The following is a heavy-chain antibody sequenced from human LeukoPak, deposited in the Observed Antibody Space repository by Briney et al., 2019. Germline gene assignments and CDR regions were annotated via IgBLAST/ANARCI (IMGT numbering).Heavy chain of an antibody. Sequence: PSETLSLTCTVSGGSISSYYWSWIRQPPGKGLEWIGYIYYSGSTNYNPSLKSRVTISVDTSKNQFSLKLSSVTAADTAVYYCARGRAGRTFDYWGQGILVTVSS. J-gene: IGHJ4*02. CDR1: GGSISSYY. CDR2: IYYSGST. V-gene: IGHV4-59*01. CDR3: ARGRAGRTFDY.